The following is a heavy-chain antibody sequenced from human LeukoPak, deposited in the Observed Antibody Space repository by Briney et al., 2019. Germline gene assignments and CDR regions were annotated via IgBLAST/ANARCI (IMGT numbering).Heavy chain of an antibody. CDR1: GFTFSTYS. V-gene: IGHV3-48*02. CDR2: IRGSGSPR. Sequence: PGGSLRLSCTASGFTFSTYSMNWVRQAPGKRLEWVSHIRGSGSPRYYADSVKGRFTISRDDAKSSLYLQMDNLRDEDTAVYYCVRDPDALDFWGQGTLVTVSP. CDR3: VRDPDALDF. J-gene: IGHJ4*02.